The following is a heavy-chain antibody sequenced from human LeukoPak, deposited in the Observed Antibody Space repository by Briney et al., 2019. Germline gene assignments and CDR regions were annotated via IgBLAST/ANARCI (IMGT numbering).Heavy chain of an antibody. V-gene: IGHV1-18*01. CDR2: ISAYNGNT. CDR1: GYTFTSYG. D-gene: IGHD2-15*01. Sequence: VSVKVSCKASGYTFTSYGISWVRQAPEQGLEWMGWISAYNGNTNYAQKLQGRVTMTTDTSTSTAYMELRSLRSDDTAAYYCARLDIVVVVAATDYYYYMDVWGKGTTVTVSS. J-gene: IGHJ6*03. CDR3: ARLDIVVVVAATDYYYYMDV.